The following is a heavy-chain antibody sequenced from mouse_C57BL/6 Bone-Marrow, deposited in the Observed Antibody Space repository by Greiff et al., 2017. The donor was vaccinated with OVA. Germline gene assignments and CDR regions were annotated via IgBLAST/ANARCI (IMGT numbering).Heavy chain of an antibody. D-gene: IGHD2-3*01. CDR3: ARPIYDGYYWFAY. CDR1: GFTFSSYG. J-gene: IGHJ3*01. Sequence: EVKLVESGGDLVKPGGSLKLSCAASGFTFSSYGMSWVRQTPDKRLEWVATISSGGSYTYYPDSVKGRFTISRDNAKNTLYLQMSSLKSEDTAMYYCARPIYDGYYWFAYWGQGTLVTVSA. V-gene: IGHV5-6*02. CDR2: ISSGGSYT.